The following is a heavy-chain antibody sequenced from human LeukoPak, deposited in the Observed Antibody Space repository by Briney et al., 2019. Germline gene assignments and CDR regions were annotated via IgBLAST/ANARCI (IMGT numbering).Heavy chain of an antibody. CDR3: ARGRSPRFATMIVVVTKGYYFDY. V-gene: IGHV1-8*01. Sequence: GASVKVSCKASGYTFTSYDINWVRQATGQGLEWMGWMNPNSGNTGYAQKFQGRVTMTRNTSISTAYMELSSLRSEDTAVYYCARGRSPRFATMIVVVTKGYYFDYWGQGTLVTASS. D-gene: IGHD3-22*01. J-gene: IGHJ4*02. CDR1: GYTFTSYD. CDR2: MNPNSGNT.